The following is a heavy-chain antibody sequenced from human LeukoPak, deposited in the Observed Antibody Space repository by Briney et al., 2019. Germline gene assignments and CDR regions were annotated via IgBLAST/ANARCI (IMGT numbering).Heavy chain of an antibody. J-gene: IGHJ6*01. D-gene: IGHD5-18*01. Sequence: GGSLRLSCAASEFTFISHWMSWVRQAPGKGLEWVANIKEDGSEKYYVDTVKGRFTISRDNAKNSLYLQMNSLRADDTAVYYCCRRWLNYYYYGMDVWGQGTTVTVSS. V-gene: IGHV3-7*01. CDR2: IKEDGSEK. CDR3: CRRWLNYYYYGMDV. CDR1: EFTFISHW.